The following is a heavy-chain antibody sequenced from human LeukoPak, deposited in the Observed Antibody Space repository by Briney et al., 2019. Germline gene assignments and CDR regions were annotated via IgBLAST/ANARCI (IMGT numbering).Heavy chain of an antibody. Sequence: SETLSLTCTVSGYSISSGYYWGWIRQPPGKGLEWIGSIYYSGSTYYNPSLKSRVTISVDTSKNQFSLKLSSVTAADTAVYYCARHPSGGTTNPYYYYYMDVWGKGTTVTISS. CDR3: ARHPSGGTTNPYYYYYMDV. V-gene: IGHV4-38-2*02. J-gene: IGHJ6*03. CDR1: GYSISSGYY. D-gene: IGHD1-1*01. CDR2: IYYSGST.